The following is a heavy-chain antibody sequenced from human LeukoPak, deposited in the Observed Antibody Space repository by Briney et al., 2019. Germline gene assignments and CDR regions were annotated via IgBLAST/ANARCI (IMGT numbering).Heavy chain of an antibody. CDR3: ARGLDYGDYGLPGY. CDR2: INQSGST. V-gene: IGHV4-34*01. D-gene: IGHD4-17*01. Sequence: SETLSLTCAVYGGSFSGYYWSWIRQPPGKGLEWNGEINQSGSTNYNPSLKSRVTIPVDTSKNQFSLRLSSVTAADTAVYYCARGLDYGDYGLPGYWGQGTLVTVSS. CDR1: GGSFSGYY. J-gene: IGHJ4*02.